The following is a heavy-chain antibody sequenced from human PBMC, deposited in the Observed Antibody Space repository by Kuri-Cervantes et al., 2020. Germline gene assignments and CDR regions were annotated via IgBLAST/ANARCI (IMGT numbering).Heavy chain of an antibody. CDR2: INPSGGST. CDR3: ARVRYYYDSSGYYPNWFDP. V-gene: IGHV1-46*01. Sequence: SVKVSCKASGYTFTSYYMHWVRQAPGQGLEWMGIINPSGGSTSYAQKFQGRVTMTRDTSTSTVYMELNSLRAEDTAVYYCARVRYYYDSSGYYPNWFDPWGQGTLVTVSS. J-gene: IGHJ5*02. D-gene: IGHD3-22*01. CDR1: GYTFTSYY.